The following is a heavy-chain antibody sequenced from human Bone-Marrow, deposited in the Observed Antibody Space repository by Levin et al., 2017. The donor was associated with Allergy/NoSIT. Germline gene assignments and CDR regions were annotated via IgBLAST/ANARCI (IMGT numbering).Heavy chain of an antibody. CDR3: ARTAYYSGSGSAFDL. CDR2: INHSAIT. J-gene: IGHJ3*01. CDR1: GYSISNGYY. V-gene: IGHV4-38-2*01. D-gene: IGHD3-10*01. Sequence: GSLRLSCGVSGYSISNGYYWGWIRQPPGKGLEWIGEINHSAITNYNPSLKSRVTISVDTSKNQFSLKLDSVTAADTAVFYCARTAYYSGSGSAFDLWGQGTVVTVSS.